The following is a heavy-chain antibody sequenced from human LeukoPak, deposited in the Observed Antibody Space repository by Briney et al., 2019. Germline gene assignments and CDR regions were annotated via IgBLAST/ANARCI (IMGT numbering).Heavy chain of an antibody. V-gene: IGHV3-66*02. J-gene: IGHJ4*02. CDR1: GFTVRDHY. CDR3: AGYVSGYPY. CDR2: IYGADNT. D-gene: IGHD3-22*01. Sequence: GGSLRLSCVASGFTVRDHYMSWVRQAPGKGLEWVSVIYGADNTYYADSIKGRFILSRDSPRNTLYLQTNSLTTEDTAVYYCAGYVSGYPYWGQGILVTVSS.